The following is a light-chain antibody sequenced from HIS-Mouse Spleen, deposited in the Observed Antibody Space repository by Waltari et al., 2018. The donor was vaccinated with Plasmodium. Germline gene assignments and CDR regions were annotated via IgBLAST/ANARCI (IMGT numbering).Light chain of an antibody. CDR2: EVS. V-gene: IGLV2-8*01. J-gene: IGLJ2*01. Sequence: QSALTQPPSASGSPGQSVTISCTVTTSDVGGYTYVSWYQQHPGKAPKLRIYEVSNRPSGGPDGVSGSKAGNTASLTVAGLQAEDEADYYCSSYAGSNNLVFGGGTKLTVL. CDR3: SSYAGSNNLV. CDR1: TSDVGGYTY.